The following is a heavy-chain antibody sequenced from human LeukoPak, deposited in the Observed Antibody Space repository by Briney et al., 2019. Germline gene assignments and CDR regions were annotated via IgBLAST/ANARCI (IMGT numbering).Heavy chain of an antibody. CDR3: ARASWVSNADAVW. V-gene: IGHV3-23*01. CDR1: GLTFSNYA. CDR2: LSSSGGNA. D-gene: IGHD1-1*01. Sequence: GGSLRLSCAASGLTFSNYALSWVRQAPGKGLEWVSALSSSGGNAKYADSVKGRFTISRDNSKNTLFLQMNSLRAEDTGVYYCARASWVSNADAVWWGQGTVVTVSS. J-gene: IGHJ4*02.